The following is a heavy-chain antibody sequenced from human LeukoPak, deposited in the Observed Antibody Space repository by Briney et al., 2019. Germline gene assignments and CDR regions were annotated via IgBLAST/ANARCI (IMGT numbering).Heavy chain of an antibody. V-gene: IGHV3-33*01. Sequence: GGSLRLSCAASGFTFSSYGMHWVRQAPGKGLEWVAVIWYDGSNKYYADSVKGRFTISRDNSKNTLYLQMNSLRAEDTAVYYCAIAGYYYGMDVWGQGTTVTVSS. CDR3: AIAGYYYGMDV. CDR2: IWYDGSNK. CDR1: GFTFSSYG. J-gene: IGHJ6*02.